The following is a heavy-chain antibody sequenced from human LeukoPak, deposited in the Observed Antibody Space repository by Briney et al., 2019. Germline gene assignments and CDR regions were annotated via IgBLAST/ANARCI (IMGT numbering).Heavy chain of an antibody. V-gene: IGHV4-39*01. CDR1: GGSISSSNYY. CDR2: IYYSGST. Sequence: SETLSLTCTVSGGSISSSNYYWGWIRQPPGKGLEWIGSIYYSGSTYYNPSLKSRVTISVDTSKNQFSLKLSSVPAADTAVYYCARFSGGSVADCWGQGTLVTVSS. D-gene: IGHD6-19*01. CDR3: ARFSGGSVADC. J-gene: IGHJ4*02.